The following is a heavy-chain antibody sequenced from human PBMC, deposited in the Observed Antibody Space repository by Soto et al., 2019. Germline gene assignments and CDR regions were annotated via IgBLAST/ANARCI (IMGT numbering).Heavy chain of an antibody. CDR2: INAGNGNT. Sequence: ASLKVSCKASGYTFTSYAMHWVRQAPGQRLEWMGWINAGNGNTKYSQKFQGRVTMTTDTSTSTAYMELRSLRSDDTAVYYCARDTGGGYVAPFDYWGQGTLVTVSS. J-gene: IGHJ4*02. CDR3: ARDTGGGYVAPFDY. V-gene: IGHV1-3*01. D-gene: IGHD5-12*01. CDR1: GYTFTSYA.